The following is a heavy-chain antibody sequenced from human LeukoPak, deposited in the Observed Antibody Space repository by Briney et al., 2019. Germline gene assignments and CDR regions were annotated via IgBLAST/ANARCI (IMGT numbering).Heavy chain of an antibody. Sequence: SVKVSYKASGGTFSSYAISWVRQAPGQGLEWMGGIIPIFGTANYAQKFQGRVTITADKSTSTAYMELSSLRSEDTAVYYCARHTESRMGGNWFDPWGQGTLVTVSS. CDR1: GGTFSSYA. V-gene: IGHV1-69*06. J-gene: IGHJ5*02. D-gene: IGHD1-26*01. CDR3: ARHTESRMGGNWFDP. CDR2: IIPIFGTA.